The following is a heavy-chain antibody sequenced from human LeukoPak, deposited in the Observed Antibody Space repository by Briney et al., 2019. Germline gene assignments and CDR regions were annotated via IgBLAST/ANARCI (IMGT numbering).Heavy chain of an antibody. D-gene: IGHD3-3*01. CDR1: GGTFSRYA. CDR2: IIPIFGTA. J-gene: IGHJ6*03. Sequence: ASVKVSCKASGGTFSRYAISWVRQAPGQGLEWMGGIIPIFGTANYAQKFQGRVTITTDESTSTAYMELSSLRSEDTAVYYCARGGSLRFLEWLPQYYYYMDVWGKGTTVTVSS. CDR3: ARGGSLRFLEWLPQYYYYMDV. V-gene: IGHV1-69*05.